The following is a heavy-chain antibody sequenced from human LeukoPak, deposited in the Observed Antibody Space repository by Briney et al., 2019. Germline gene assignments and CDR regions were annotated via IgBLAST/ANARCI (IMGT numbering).Heavy chain of an antibody. J-gene: IGHJ4*02. CDR3: ARELYYDFWSAASSGYYDY. Sequence: ASVKVSCKASGYTFTAYYMHWVRQAPGQGLEWMGWINPNSGGTNYAQKFQGRVTMTRDTSISTAYMELSRLRSDDTAVYYCARELYYDFWSAASSGYYDYWGQGTLVTVSS. CDR1: GYTFTAYY. CDR2: INPNSGGT. V-gene: IGHV1-2*02. D-gene: IGHD3-3*01.